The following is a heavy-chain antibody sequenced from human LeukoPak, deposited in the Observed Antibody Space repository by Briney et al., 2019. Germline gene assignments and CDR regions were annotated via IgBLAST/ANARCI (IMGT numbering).Heavy chain of an antibody. CDR3: ARPYYYDSRIDP. V-gene: IGHV4-30-4*01. CDR2: MYYSGST. J-gene: IGHJ5*02. CDR1: GGSISSGDYY. D-gene: IGHD3-22*01. Sequence: SQTLSLTCTVSGGSISSGDYYWSWIRQPPGKGLEWIAYMYYSGSTYYNPSLKSRVTMSADTSKNQLSLKLSSVTAADTAGYYCARPYYYDSRIDPWGQGILVTVSS.